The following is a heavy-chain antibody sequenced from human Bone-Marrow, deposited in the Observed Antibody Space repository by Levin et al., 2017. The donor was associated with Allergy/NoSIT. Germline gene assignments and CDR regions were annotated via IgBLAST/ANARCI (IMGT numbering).Heavy chain of an antibody. D-gene: IGHD6-13*01. CDR3: ARGGVPAGRSGGWFDA. CDR1: GYTFSNYG. J-gene: IGHJ5*02. Sequence: PGESLKISCQTSGYTFSNYGITWVRQAPGQGLEWMGWISAYNGDTNYAQKLQDRVTLSTDRSTSTAFLELRTLRSEDTAVYYCARGGVPAGRSGGWFDAWGQGTLVTVSS. V-gene: IGHV1-18*01. CDR2: ISAYNGDT.